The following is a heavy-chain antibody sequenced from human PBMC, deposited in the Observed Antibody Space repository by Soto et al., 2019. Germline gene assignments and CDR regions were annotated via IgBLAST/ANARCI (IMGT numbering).Heavy chain of an antibody. Sequence: GGSLRLSCAASGFTFSSYAMSWVRQAPGKGLEWVSAISGSGGSTYYADSVKGRFTISRDNSKNTLYLQMNSLRAEDTAVYYCAKIHPGAAAVSRTLDYWGQGTLVTVSS. CDR2: ISGSGGST. V-gene: IGHV3-23*01. CDR1: GFTFSSYA. J-gene: IGHJ4*02. D-gene: IGHD6-13*01. CDR3: AKIHPGAAAVSRTLDY.